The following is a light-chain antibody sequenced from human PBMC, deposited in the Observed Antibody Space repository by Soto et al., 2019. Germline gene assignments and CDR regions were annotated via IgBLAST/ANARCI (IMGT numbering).Light chain of an antibody. V-gene: IGLV2-14*01. CDR1: SRDVGGYNY. Sequence: QSALTQPASVSGSPGQSITISCTGTSRDVGGYNYVSWYQQYPGKAPKLMIYGVTNRPSGVSNRFSGSKTGNTASLTISGLQDEDEAYYYCFSHRRGDSHVFGTGTKVTVL. J-gene: IGLJ1*01. CDR3: FSHRRGDSHV. CDR2: GVT.